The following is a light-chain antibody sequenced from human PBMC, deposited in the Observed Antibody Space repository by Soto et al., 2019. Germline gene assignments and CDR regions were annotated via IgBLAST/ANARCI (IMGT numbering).Light chain of an antibody. CDR1: SSDVGGYNY. V-gene: IGLV2-14*01. Sequence: QSVLTQPASVSGSPGQSITISCTGTSSDVGGYNYVSWYQQHPGKAPKLMIYEVSNRPSGVSNRFSGSKSGNTASLTISGLQAEDEADYDCSSYTSSSTPHVFGTGTKVTVL. CDR3: SSYTSSSTPHV. CDR2: EVS. J-gene: IGLJ1*01.